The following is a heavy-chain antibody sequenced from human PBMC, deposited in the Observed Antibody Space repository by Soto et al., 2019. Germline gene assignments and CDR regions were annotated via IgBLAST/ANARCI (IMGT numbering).Heavy chain of an antibody. CDR3: ARAIAAAGNQHYYYYYGMDV. CDR2: IWYDGSNK. V-gene: IGHV3-33*01. CDR1: GFTFSSYG. D-gene: IGHD6-13*01. Sequence: GGSLRLSCAASGFTFSSYGMHWVRQAPGKGLEWVAVIWYDGSNKYYADSVKGRFTISRDNSKNTLYLQMNSLRAEDTAVYYCARAIAAAGNQHYYYYYGMDVWGQGTTVTVSS. J-gene: IGHJ6*02.